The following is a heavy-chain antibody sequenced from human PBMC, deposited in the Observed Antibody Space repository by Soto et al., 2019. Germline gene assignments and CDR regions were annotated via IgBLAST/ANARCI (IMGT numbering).Heavy chain of an antibody. CDR2: AYYGGNT. V-gene: IGHV4-59*08. J-gene: IGHJ3*01. D-gene: IGHD5-12*01. CDR3: AKHLSAWIRLEAFDV. Sequence: QVQLQESGPGLVKPSETLSLTCTVSGGSISSYYWSWIRQPPGKGLEWIGYAYYGGNTNYNPSLRSRVSISVDTSKSQFALKLNSETVADTAVYYGAKHLSAWIRLEAFDVWGLETMVTVSS. CDR1: GGSISSYY.